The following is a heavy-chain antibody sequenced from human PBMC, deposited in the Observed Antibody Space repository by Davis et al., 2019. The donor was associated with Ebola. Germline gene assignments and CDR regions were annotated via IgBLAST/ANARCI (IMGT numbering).Heavy chain of an antibody. J-gene: IGHJ6*02. CDR1: GYSISSGYY. V-gene: IGHV4-38-2*02. CDR2: IYHSGST. D-gene: IGHD2-15*01. Sequence: PSETLSLTCAVSGYSISSGYYWGWIRQPPGKGLEWIGSIYHSGSTYYNPSLKSRVTISVDTSKNQFSLKLSSVTAADTAVYYCARDHVVAAIYYYGMDVWGQGTTVTVSS. CDR3: ARDHVVAAIYYYGMDV.